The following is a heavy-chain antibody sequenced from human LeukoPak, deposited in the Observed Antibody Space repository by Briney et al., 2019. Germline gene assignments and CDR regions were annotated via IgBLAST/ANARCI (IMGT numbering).Heavy chain of an antibody. J-gene: IGHJ4*02. D-gene: IGHD2-2*01. CDR3: ASDNWGCKSTTCNYHDY. Sequence: GGSLRLSCVASGLTFSDHDMSWVRQAPGKGLEWVSYISSSSSHTNYTDSVEGRFTISRDNAKNSLYLQMNSLRAEDTAVYYCASDNWGCKSTTCNYHDYWGQGTLVTVSS. CDR2: ISSSSSHT. CDR1: GLTFSDHD. V-gene: IGHV3-11*05.